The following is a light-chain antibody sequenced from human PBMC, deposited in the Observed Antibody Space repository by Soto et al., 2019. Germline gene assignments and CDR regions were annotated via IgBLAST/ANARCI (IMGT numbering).Light chain of an antibody. CDR1: QSISNW. J-gene: IGKJ1*01. CDR3: QQSNTYSWT. V-gene: IGKV1-5*03. Sequence: DIQMTQSASTLSASIGDRVTITCGASQSISNWLAWYQQKPGKAPKLLIYKASSLESGVPSRFSGGGYGTEFNLTISSLQPDDFATYYCQQSNTYSWTFGQGTKVDIK. CDR2: KAS.